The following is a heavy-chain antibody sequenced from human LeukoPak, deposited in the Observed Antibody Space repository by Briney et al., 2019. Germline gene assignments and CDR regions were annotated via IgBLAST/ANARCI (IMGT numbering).Heavy chain of an antibody. Sequence: GSSVNLSCGVCVRTFRIYDIIWVRQAPAQGLEWMGRIIHIYGTTSYAQRFQCRLTITTDESQRTAYMELSSLRSEDTAVYSCARDRYNYGYDYCGQGPLVTVAS. CDR1: VRTFRIYD. V-gene: IGHV1-69*05. J-gene: IGHJ4*02. CDR3: ARDRYNYGYDY. CDR2: IIHIYGTT. D-gene: IGHD5-18*01.